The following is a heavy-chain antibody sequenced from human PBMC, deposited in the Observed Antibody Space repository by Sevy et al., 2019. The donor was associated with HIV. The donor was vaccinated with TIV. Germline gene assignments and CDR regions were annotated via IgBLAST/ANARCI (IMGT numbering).Heavy chain of an antibody. V-gene: IGHV4-31*03. J-gene: IGHJ4*02. CDR1: GGSISSGGYY. Sequence: SEILSLTCTVSGGSISSGGYYWSWIRQHPGKGLEWIGYIYYSGSTYYNPSLKSRVTISVDTSKNQFSLKLSSVTAADTAVYYCARTPHRDGYNFDYWGQGTLVTVSS. D-gene: IGHD5-12*01. CDR2: IYYSGST. CDR3: ARTPHRDGYNFDY.